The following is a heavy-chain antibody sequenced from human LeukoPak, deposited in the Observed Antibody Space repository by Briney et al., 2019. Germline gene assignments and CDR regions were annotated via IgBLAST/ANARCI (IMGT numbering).Heavy chain of an antibody. J-gene: IGHJ5*02. V-gene: IGHV4-39*07. CDR3: ACAKLLPSIPLLTAFDP. Sequence: SETLSLTCTVSGGSISSSSYYWGWIRQPPGKGLEWIGSIYYSGSTYYNPSLKSRVTISVDTSKNQFSLKLSSVTAADTAVYYCACAKLLPSIPLLTAFDPWGQGTLVTVSS. CDR2: IYYSGST. D-gene: IGHD2-21*01. CDR1: GGSISSSSYY.